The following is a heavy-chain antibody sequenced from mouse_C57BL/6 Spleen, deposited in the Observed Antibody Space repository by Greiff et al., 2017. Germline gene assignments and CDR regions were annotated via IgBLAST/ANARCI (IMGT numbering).Heavy chain of an antibody. Sequence: QVQLQQSGPELVKPGASVKISCKASGYAFSSSWMNWVKQRPGKGLEWIGRIYPGDGDTNYNGKFKGKATLTADKSSSTAYMQLSSLTSEDSAVYFCARQDSSGYRAMDYWGQGTSVTVSS. CDR1: GYAFSSSW. CDR3: ARQDSSGYRAMDY. D-gene: IGHD3-2*02. CDR2: IYPGDGDT. J-gene: IGHJ4*01. V-gene: IGHV1-82*01.